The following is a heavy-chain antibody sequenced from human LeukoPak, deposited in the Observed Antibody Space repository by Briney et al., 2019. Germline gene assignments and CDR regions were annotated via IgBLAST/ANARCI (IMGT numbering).Heavy chain of an antibody. D-gene: IGHD2-15*01. CDR1: GFTFSSYS. Sequence: GRSLRPSCAASGFTFSSYSMNWVRQAPGKGLEWVSSISSSSYIYYADSVKGRFTISRDNAKNSLYLQMNSLRAEDTAVYYCASEPNLSNSSDSWGQGTLVTVSS. CDR3: ASEPNLSNSSDS. CDR2: ISSSSYI. J-gene: IGHJ4*02. V-gene: IGHV3-21*01.